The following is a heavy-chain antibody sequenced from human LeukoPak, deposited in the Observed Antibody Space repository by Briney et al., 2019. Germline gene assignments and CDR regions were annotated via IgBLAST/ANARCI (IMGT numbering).Heavy chain of an antibody. V-gene: IGHV3-23*01. CDR3: AKGAHCGGDCYAYYDF. CDR1: GFTFSSYA. D-gene: IGHD2-21*02. CDR2: ISGSGGST. J-gene: IGHJ4*02. Sequence: GGSLRLSCAASGFTFSSYAMNWVRQAPGKGLEWVSGISGSGGSTKYADSVKGRFTISRNNSKDAHYLQMNSLRAEDTAVYYCAKGAHCGGDCYAYYDFWGQGTLVTVSS.